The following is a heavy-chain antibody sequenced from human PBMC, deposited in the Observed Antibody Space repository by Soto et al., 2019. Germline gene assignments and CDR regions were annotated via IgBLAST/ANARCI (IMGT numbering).Heavy chain of an antibody. V-gene: IGHV3-23*01. Sequence: PGGSLRLSCAASGFRFSSYAMSWVRQAPGKGLEWVSAISGSGGSTYYADSVKGRFTISRDNSKNTLYLQMNSLRAEDTAVYYCARGESELRFLEWLLSREFDYWGQGTLVTVSS. CDR3: ARGESELRFLEWLLSREFDY. D-gene: IGHD3-3*01. J-gene: IGHJ4*02. CDR2: ISGSGGST. CDR1: GFRFSSYA.